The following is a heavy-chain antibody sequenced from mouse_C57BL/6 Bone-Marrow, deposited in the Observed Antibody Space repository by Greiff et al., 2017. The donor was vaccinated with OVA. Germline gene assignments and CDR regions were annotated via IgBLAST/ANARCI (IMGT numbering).Heavy chain of an antibody. D-gene: IGHD3-2*02. Sequence: QVQLQQSGAELVRPGASVKLSCKASGYTFTDYYINWVKQRPGQGLEWIARIYPGSGDTQYNEKFKGKAPLTVEKSSSTAYMQLSRLTSEDAAVYFYAREAKEFDYWGQGTTLTVSS. V-gene: IGHV1-76*01. CDR3: AREAKEFDY. CDR1: GYTFTDYY. J-gene: IGHJ2*01. CDR2: IYPGSGDT.